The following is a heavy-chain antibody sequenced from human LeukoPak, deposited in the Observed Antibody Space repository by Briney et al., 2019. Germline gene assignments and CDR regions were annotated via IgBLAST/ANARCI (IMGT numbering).Heavy chain of an antibody. J-gene: IGHJ3*02. V-gene: IGHV4-31*03. CDR2: IYYSGST. CDR3: ARTYYYDSSGYLKRDAFDI. D-gene: IGHD3-22*01. Sequence: SETPSLTCTVSGGSISSGGYYWSWIRQHPGKGLEWIGYIYYSGSTYYNPSLKSRVTISVDTSKNQFSLKLSSVTAADTAVYYCARTYYYDSSGYLKRDAFDIWGQGTMVTVSS. CDR1: GGSISSGGYY.